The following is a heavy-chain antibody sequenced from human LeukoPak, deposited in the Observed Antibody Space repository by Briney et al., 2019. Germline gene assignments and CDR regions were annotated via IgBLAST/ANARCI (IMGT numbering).Heavy chain of an antibody. D-gene: IGHD1-26*01. Sequence: ASVKVSCKVSGYTLTELSMHWVRQAPGKGLEWMGGFDPEDGETIFAQKFQGRVTLTEDTSTDTAYMELSSLKSEDTAVYYCTTQEGEWELLWGQGTLVTVSS. CDR3: TTQEGEWELL. CDR2: FDPEDGET. CDR1: GYTLTELS. J-gene: IGHJ4*02. V-gene: IGHV1-24*01.